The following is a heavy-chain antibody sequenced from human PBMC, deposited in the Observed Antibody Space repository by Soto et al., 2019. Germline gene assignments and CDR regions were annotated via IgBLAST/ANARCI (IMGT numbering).Heavy chain of an antibody. CDR1: CHTFINHG. CDR3: AREYSQLGPTNYYYGMDV. CDR2: ISAYNGNT. D-gene: IGHD1-26*01. V-gene: IGHV1-18*01. J-gene: IGHJ6*02. Sequence: XSVKISCKAPCHTFINHGFSWMLQSPAQGLEWMGWISAYNGNTNYAQKFKGRVTMTTDTSTSTGYMELSSLRSDDTAVYYCAREYSQLGPTNYYYGMDVWGQGTTVTVPS.